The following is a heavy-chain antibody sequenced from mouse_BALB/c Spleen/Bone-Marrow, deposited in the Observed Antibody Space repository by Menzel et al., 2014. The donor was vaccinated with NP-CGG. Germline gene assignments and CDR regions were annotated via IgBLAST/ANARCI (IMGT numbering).Heavy chain of an antibody. CDR3: SGLRYAMDY. CDR2: IRLKSDNYAT. Sequence: EVMLVESGGGLVQPGGSMKLSCVASGLIFSNYWMSWVRQSPEKGLEWVAEIRLKSDNYATQYAESVKGKFTISRDDSKSRLYLQMNNLRPEDTGIYYCSGLRYAMDYWGQGTSVTVSS. D-gene: IGHD2-4*01. V-gene: IGHV6-6*02. CDR1: GLIFSNYW. J-gene: IGHJ4*01.